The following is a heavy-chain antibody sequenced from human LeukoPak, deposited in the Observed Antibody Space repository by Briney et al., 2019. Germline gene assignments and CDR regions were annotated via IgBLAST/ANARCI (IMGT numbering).Heavy chain of an antibody. CDR2: MNPNSGNT. J-gene: IGHJ6*02. V-gene: IGHV1-8*01. Sequence: GASVTVSCKASGYTFTSYDINWVRQATGQGLEWMGWMNPNSGNTGYAQKFQGRVTMTRNTSISTAYMELSSLRSEDTAVYYCARGSGTITMVRGVFYGMDVWGQGTTVTVSS. D-gene: IGHD3-10*01. CDR1: GYTFTSYD. CDR3: ARGSGTITMVRGVFYGMDV.